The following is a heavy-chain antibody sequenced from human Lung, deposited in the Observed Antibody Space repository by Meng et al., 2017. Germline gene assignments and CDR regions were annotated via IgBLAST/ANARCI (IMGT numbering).Heavy chain of an antibody. CDR2: INHSGST. CDR3: ARGPTTMAHDFDY. CDR1: GGSFSDYY. V-gene: IGHV4-34*01. J-gene: IGHJ4*02. Sequence: QGPLQVWGVGLFKPSETLSLTGGVSGGSFSDYYWSWIRQPPGKGLEWIGEINHSGSTNYNPSLESRATISVDTSQNNLSLKLSSVTAADSAVYYCARGPTTMAHDFDYWGQGTLVTVSS. D-gene: IGHD4-11*01.